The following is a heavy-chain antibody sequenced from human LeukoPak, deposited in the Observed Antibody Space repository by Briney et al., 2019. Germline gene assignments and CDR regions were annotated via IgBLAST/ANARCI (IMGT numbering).Heavy chain of an antibody. D-gene: IGHD3-22*01. V-gene: IGHV3-33*01. J-gene: IGHJ4*02. Sequence: PGGSLRLSCAASGFTFSSYGMHWVRQAPGKGLEWVAVIWYDGSNKYYADSVKGRFTISRDNSKNTLYLQMNSLRAEDTAVYYCARETDYYDSSGYYPDYWGQGTLVTVSS. CDR3: ARETDYYDSSGYYPDY. CDR2: IWYDGSNK. CDR1: GFTFSSYG.